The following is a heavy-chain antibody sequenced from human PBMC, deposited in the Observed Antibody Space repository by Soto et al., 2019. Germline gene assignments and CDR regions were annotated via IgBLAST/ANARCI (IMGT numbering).Heavy chain of an antibody. V-gene: IGHV1-58*01. CDR1: GFTFTSSA. D-gene: IGHD2-2*01. CDR2: IVVGSGST. Sequence: QMQLVQSGPDVKKTRTSVKVSCRASGFTFTSSAVQWVRQARGQRIEWIGWIVVGSGSTNCAQKFHERVTLTRDKSTNTVYLELSSLRAEDTAVYYCACFGSTAADLWGQGTLVTVSS. CDR3: ACFGSTAADL. J-gene: IGHJ5*02.